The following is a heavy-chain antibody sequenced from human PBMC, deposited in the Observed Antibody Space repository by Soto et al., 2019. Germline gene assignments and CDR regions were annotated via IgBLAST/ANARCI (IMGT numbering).Heavy chain of an antibody. CDR3: ARVSSSWLGGGYFDY. D-gene: IGHD6-13*01. Sequence: GGPLGLSCAASGFSFRSYGMHWVRQAPGKGLEWVAVIWFDGSTTSYADSVKGRFTISRDNAKNTLYLQMSSLRAEDTAVYYCARVSSSWLGGGYFDYWGQGTLVTVSS. V-gene: IGHV3-33*01. J-gene: IGHJ4*02. CDR2: IWFDGSTT. CDR1: GFSFRSYG.